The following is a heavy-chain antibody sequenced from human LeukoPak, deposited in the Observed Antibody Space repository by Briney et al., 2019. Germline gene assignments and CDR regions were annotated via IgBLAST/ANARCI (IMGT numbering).Heavy chain of an antibody. CDR1: GGSISSYY. Sequence: SETLSLTCTVSGGSISSYYWSWIRQPPGKGLEWIGYIYYSGSTNYNPSLKSRVTISVDTSKNQFSLKLSSVTAADTAVYYCARQSGSSGWVKMRYYYYYMDVWGKGTTVTVSS. CDR2: IYYSGST. J-gene: IGHJ6*03. CDR3: ARQSGSSGWVKMRYYYYYMDV. D-gene: IGHD6-19*01. V-gene: IGHV4-59*01.